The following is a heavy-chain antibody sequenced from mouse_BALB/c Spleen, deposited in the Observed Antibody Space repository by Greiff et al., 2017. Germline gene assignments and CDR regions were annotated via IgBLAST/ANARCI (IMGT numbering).Heavy chain of an antibody. J-gene: IGHJ4*01. CDR3: ARGYYGHYAMDY. D-gene: IGHD1-1*01. CDR1: GYSITSGYY. V-gene: IGHV3-6*02. CDR2: ISYDGSN. Sequence: VQLKQSGPGLVKPSQSLSLTFSVTGYSITSGYYWNWIRQFPGNKLEWMGYISYDGSNNYNPSLKNRISITRDTSKNQFFLKLNSVTTEDTATYYCARGYYGHYAMDYWGQGTSVTVSS.